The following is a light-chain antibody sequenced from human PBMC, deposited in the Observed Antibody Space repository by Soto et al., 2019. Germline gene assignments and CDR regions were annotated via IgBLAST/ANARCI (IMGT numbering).Light chain of an antibody. CDR1: QSVSSY. CDR3: QQRTNCPQT. J-gene: IGKJ1*01. CDR2: DAS. V-gene: IGKV3-11*01. Sequence: EIVLTQSPATLSLSPGERATLSCRASQSVSSYLAWYQQKPGQAPRLLIYDASNRATGIPAGFSGSGSGTDFTLTISSLEPEDFAVYYCQQRTNCPQTFGQGTKVDIK.